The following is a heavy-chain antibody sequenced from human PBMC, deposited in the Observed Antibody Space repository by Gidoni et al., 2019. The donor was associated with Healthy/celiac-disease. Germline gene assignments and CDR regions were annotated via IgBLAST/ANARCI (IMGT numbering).Heavy chain of an antibody. D-gene: IGHD3-16*02. CDR3: ARRGYDYVWGSYRFDY. J-gene: IGHJ4*02. Sequence: QLQLQESAPGLVKPSETLSLTCTVSGGSISSSSYDWGWIRQPPGKGLEWIGSIYYSGSTYYNPSLKSRVTISVDTSKNQFSLKLSSVTAADTAVYYCARRGYDYVWGSYRFDYWGQGTLVTVSS. V-gene: IGHV4-39*01. CDR1: GGSISSSSYD. CDR2: IYYSGST.